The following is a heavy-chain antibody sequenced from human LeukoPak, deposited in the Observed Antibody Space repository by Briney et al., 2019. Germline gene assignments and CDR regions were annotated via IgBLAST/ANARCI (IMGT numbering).Heavy chain of an antibody. D-gene: IGHD3-22*01. J-gene: IGHJ4*02. CDR3: AADYYDSSGYYSPIDY. Sequence: ASVKLSCKASGYTFTSYGISWGRQTPGQGLEWMGWISAYNGNTNYAQKLQGRVTMTEDTSTDTAYMELSSLRSEDTAVYYCAADYYDSSGYYSPIDYWGQGTLVTVSS. V-gene: IGHV1-18*01. CDR1: GYTFTSYG. CDR2: ISAYNGNT.